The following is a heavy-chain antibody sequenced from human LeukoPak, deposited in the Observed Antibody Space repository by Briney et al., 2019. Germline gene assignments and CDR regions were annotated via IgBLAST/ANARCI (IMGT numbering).Heavy chain of an antibody. CDR2: ISAYNGNT. CDR1: GYTFTSYG. J-gene: IGHJ4*02. D-gene: IGHD3-22*01. CDR3: AREGSDSSGYYYAY. Sequence: GASVKVSCKASGYTFTSYGISWVRQAPGQGLEWMGWISAYNGNTSYAQKFQGRVTMTRDTSTSTVYMELSSLRSEDTAVYYCAREGSDSSGYYYAYWGQGTLVTVSS. V-gene: IGHV1-18*01.